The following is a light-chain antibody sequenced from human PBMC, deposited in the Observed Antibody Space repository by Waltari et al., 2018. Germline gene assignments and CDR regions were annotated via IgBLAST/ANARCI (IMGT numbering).Light chain of an antibody. Sequence: DIQMTQSPSSLSASVGDRVTVTCRASQSISSFLNWYQQKPGKAPKLLIYAASSLQSGVPSRCSGSGSGTDYTITISNLQPEDFATYYCQQSYSTPCTFGQGTKLEIK. CDR3: QQSYSTPCT. V-gene: IGKV1-39*01. CDR1: QSISSF. J-gene: IGKJ2*02. CDR2: AAS.